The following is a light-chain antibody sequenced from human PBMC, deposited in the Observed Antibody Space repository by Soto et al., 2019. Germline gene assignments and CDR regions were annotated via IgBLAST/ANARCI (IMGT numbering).Light chain of an antibody. CDR3: QQYDSSTKT. J-gene: IGKJ1*01. CDR1: QSVSSRY. CDR2: GAS. Sequence: EIVLTQSPCTLSLSPGERATLSCGASQSVSSRYLACYQQKPGHAPRLLIYGASSRATGIPDRLSGSGSGTDFTITISRLETEDFAVYYCQQYDSSTKTFGHGTQVDIK. V-gene: IGKV3-20*01.